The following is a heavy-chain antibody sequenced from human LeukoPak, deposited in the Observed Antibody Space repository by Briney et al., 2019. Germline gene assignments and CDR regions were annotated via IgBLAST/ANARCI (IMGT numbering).Heavy chain of an antibody. Sequence: ASVMVSCKASGYTFTSYYMYWVRQAPGQGLEWMGIINPSGGSTSYAQKFQGRGTMTRDTSTSTVYMDLSSLRSEDTAVYYCARDRVTHLEWGDDDAFDIWGEGTMVTVSS. CDR2: INPSGGST. J-gene: IGHJ3*02. V-gene: IGHV1-46*01. CDR3: ARDRVTHLEWGDDDAFDI. CDR1: GYTFTSYY. D-gene: IGHD3-3*01.